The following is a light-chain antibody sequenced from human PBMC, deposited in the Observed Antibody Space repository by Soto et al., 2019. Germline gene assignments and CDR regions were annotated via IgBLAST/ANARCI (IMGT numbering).Light chain of an antibody. J-gene: IGLJ1*01. V-gene: IGLV2-14*01. CDR1: SSDVGGYNY. CDR2: DVS. CDR3: SSYTSSSTYV. Sequence: QSALTQPASVSGSPGQSITISCTGTSSDVGGYNYVSWYQQHPGKAPKLMIYDVSNRPLGVSNRFSGSKSGNTASLTISGLQAEDEAGYYCSSYTSSSTYVFGTGTKLTVL.